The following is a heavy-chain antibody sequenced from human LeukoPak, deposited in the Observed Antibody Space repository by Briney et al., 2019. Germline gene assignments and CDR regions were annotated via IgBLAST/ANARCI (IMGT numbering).Heavy chain of an antibody. CDR2: ISSSGSP. CDR1: GGSISSRSYY. D-gene: IGHD5-18*01. V-gene: IGHV4-39*07. Sequence: SATLTLTCTVSGGSISSRSYYWGRIRQPPRKGLERRGRISSSGSPYYNPSRKSRVTISVDTSKNQFSLKLSSVTAADTAVYYWATTEGLWLRIDYWGQGTLVTVSS. CDR3: ATTEGLWLRIDY. J-gene: IGHJ4*02.